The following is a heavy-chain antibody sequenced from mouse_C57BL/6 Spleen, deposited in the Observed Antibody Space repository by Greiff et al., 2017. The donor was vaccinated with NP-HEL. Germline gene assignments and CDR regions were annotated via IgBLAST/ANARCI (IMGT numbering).Heavy chain of an antibody. Sequence: VKLQESGPELVKPGASVKISCKASGYAFSSSWMNWVKQRPGKGLEWIGRIYPGDGDTNYNGKFKGKATLTADKSSSTAYMQLSSLTSEDSAVYFFTRSDYYGSSYCFDYWGQGTTLTVSS. CDR2: IYPGDGDT. D-gene: IGHD1-1*01. CDR1: GYAFSSSW. CDR3: TRSDYYGSSYCFDY. J-gene: IGHJ2*01. V-gene: IGHV1-82*01.